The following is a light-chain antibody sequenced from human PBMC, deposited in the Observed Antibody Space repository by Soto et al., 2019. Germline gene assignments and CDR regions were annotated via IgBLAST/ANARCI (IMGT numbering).Light chain of an antibody. Sequence: EIVLTQSPATLSLSPGERATLSCRASQSIGLAIAWYQHKPGQAPRLLIFDASQRATGIPARFRGSGSGTDFTLSISSLEPEDFAVSYCQQRTDRPPWTFGQGIKVDIK. CDR2: DAS. J-gene: IGKJ1*01. V-gene: IGKV3-11*01. CDR1: QSIGLA. CDR3: QQRTDRPPWT.